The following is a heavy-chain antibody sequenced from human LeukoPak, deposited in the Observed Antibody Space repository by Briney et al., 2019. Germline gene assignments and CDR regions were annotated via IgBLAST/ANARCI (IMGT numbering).Heavy chain of an antibody. D-gene: IGHD3-10*01. J-gene: IGHJ4*02. V-gene: IGHV3-53*01. CDR3: ASGEWPQDY. CDR1: GFTFSSYS. Sequence: GGSLRLSCAASGFTFSSYSMNWVRQAPGKGLEWVSLIYSGGNTYYADSVKGRFTISRDNSKNTLYLQMNSLRTEDTAVYYCASGEWPQDYWGQGSLVIVSS. CDR2: IYSGGNT.